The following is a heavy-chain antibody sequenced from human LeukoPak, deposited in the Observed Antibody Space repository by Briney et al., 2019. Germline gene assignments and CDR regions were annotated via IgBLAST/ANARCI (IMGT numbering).Heavy chain of an antibody. Sequence: SETLSLTCAASGDSISSGGYSWSWIRQPPGKGLEWIGYIYQSGSTYYNPSLRSRVTISVDRSNNQFSLKLSSVTAADTAVYYCARGRNNWFDPWGQGTLVTVSS. CDR1: GDSISSGGYS. CDR2: IYQSGST. CDR3: ARGRNNWFDP. V-gene: IGHV4-30-2*01. J-gene: IGHJ5*02.